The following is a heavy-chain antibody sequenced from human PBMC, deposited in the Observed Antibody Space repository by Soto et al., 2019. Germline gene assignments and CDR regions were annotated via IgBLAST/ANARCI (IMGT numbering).Heavy chain of an antibody. V-gene: IGHV3-21*01. Sequence: EVQVVESGGGLVKPGGSLRLSCVFSGFTFSTYTMNWVRQAPGKGLEWVSSINGRINYVYYADSVKGRVTISRDNAKNSLYLQMNRLRAEDTAIYYCAREDGVVGSSSAFDHWGLGNLVTVSS. CDR1: GFTFSTYT. CDR2: INGRINYV. CDR3: AREDGVVGSSSAFDH. D-gene: IGHD1-26*01. J-gene: IGHJ4*02.